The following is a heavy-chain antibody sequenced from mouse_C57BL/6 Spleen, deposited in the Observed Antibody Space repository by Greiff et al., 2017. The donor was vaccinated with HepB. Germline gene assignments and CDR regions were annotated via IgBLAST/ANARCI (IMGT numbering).Heavy chain of an antibody. Sequence: EVMLVESGGGLVKPGGSLKLSCAASGFTFSSYTMSWVRQTPEKRLEWVATISGGGGNTYYPDSVKGRFTISRDNAKNTLYLQTSSLRSEHTALYYCARHGDYDEGFAYWGQGTLVTVSA. CDR3: ARHGDYDEGFAY. J-gene: IGHJ3*01. CDR2: ISGGGGNT. D-gene: IGHD2-4*01. V-gene: IGHV5-9*01. CDR1: GFTFSSYT.